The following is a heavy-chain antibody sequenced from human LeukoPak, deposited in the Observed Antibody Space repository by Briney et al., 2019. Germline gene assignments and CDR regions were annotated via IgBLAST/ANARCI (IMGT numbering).Heavy chain of an antibody. D-gene: IGHD4-23*01. V-gene: IGHV1-2*02. Sequence: ASVKVSCTASGYTFTVYYMQWVRQAPGQGLEWMGWINPNSGGTNYAQKFQGRVTMTRDTSISTAYMELSRLRSDDRAVYYCAGGRYGGNFLDYWGQGTLVTVSS. J-gene: IGHJ4*02. CDR2: INPNSGGT. CDR1: GYTFTVYY. CDR3: AGGRYGGNFLDY.